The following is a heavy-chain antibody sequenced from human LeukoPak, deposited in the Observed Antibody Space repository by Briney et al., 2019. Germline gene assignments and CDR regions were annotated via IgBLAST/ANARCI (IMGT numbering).Heavy chain of an antibody. V-gene: IGHV3-23*01. Sequence: PGGSLRLSCAASGFTFSSYAMSWVRQAPGKGLEWVSAISGSGGSTYYADSVKGRFTISRDNSKNTLYLQMNSLRAEDTAVYYRARVWFGELGPSDYWGQGTLVTVSS. J-gene: IGHJ4*02. CDR2: ISGSGGST. D-gene: IGHD3-10*01. CDR3: ARVWFGELGPSDY. CDR1: GFTFSSYA.